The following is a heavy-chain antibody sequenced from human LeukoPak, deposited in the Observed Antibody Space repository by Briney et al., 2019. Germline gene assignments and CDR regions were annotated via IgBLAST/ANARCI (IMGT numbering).Heavy chain of an antibody. CDR1: GGSVSRGSNK. D-gene: IGHD1-1*01. V-gene: IGHV4-61*01. CDR3: ATRTNNWFDP. Sequence: SETLSLTCTVSGGSVSRGSNKWSWIRQPPGKGLEWIGDISYSGSASYNPSLRSRVTISVDTSKNQFSLKLSSVTAADTAVYYCATRTNNWFDPWGQGTLVTVSS. CDR2: ISYSGSA. J-gene: IGHJ5*02.